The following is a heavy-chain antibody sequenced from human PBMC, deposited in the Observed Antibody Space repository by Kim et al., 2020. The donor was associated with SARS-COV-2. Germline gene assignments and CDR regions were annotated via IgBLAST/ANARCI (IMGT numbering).Heavy chain of an antibody. Sequence: SETLSLTCAVYGGSFSGYYWSWIRQPPGKGLEWIGEINHSGSTNYNPSLKSRVTISVDTSKNQFSLKLSSVTAADTAVYYCASRLIAARLTRDYWGQGTLVTVSS. V-gene: IGHV4-34*01. D-gene: IGHD6-6*01. CDR3: ASRLIAARLTRDY. J-gene: IGHJ4*02. CDR2: INHSGST. CDR1: GGSFSGYY.